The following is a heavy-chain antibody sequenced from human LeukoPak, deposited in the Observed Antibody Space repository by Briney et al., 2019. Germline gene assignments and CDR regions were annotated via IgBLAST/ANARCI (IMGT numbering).Heavy chain of an antibody. CDR3: AKDVGYCSGGSCYPRTYYYYGMDV. CDR1: GFTFDDYA. J-gene: IGHJ6*02. V-gene: IGHV3-9*01. Sequence: GRSLRLSCAASGFTFDDYAMHGVRQAPGKGLEWVSGISWNSGSIGYADSVKGRFTISRDNAKNSLYLQMNSLRAEDTALYYCAKDVGYCSGGSCYPRTYYYYGMDVWGQGTTVTVSS. D-gene: IGHD2-15*01. CDR2: ISWNSGSI.